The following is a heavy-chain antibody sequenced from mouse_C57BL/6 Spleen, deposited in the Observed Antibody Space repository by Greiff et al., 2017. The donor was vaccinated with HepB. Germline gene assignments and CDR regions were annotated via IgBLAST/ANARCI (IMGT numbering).Heavy chain of an antibody. CDR2: ISDGGSYT. V-gene: IGHV5-4*01. D-gene: IGHD4-1*01. J-gene: IGHJ2*01. Sequence: EVKLVESGGGLVKPGGSLKLSCAASGFTFSSYAMSWVRQTPEKRLEWVATISDGGSYTYYPDNVKGRFTISRDNAKNNLYLQMSHLKSEDTAMYYCAREGTGTGSFDYWGQGTTLTVSS. CDR3: AREGTGTGSFDY. CDR1: GFTFSSYA.